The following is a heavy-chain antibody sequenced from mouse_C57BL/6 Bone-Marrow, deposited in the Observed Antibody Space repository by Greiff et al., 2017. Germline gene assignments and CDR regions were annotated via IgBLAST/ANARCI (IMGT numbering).Heavy chain of an antibody. CDR3: TRWHYRTMDY. Sequence: VQLQQSGAELVRPGASVTLSCKASGYTFTDYEMHWVKQTPVHGLEWIGAIDPETGGTAYNQKFKGKAILTADKSSSTAYMELRSLTSEDSAVYYFTRWHYRTMDYWGQGTSVTVSS. V-gene: IGHV1-15*01. D-gene: IGHD2-12*01. CDR2: IDPETGGT. CDR1: GYTFTDYE. J-gene: IGHJ4*01.